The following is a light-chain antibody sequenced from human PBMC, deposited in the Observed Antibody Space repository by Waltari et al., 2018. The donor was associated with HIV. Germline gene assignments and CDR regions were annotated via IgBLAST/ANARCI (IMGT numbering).Light chain of an antibody. CDR1: TSDFGRYDS. J-gene: IGLJ2*01. CDR3: STHTTNDTLI. V-gene: IGLV2-14*03. Sequence: QSALTQPASVSGSPGQSVTISCTDSTSDFGRYDSVSWYQQHPANVPKVIMYEVTSRPSGIPHRFSGSRSGNTASLTISGLQTEDEAVYYCSTHTTNDTLIFGGGTKLTVL. CDR2: EVT.